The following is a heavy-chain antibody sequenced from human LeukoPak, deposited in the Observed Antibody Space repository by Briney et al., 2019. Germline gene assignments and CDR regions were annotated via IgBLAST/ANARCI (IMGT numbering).Heavy chain of an antibody. J-gene: IGHJ4*02. V-gene: IGHV3-33*01. CDR1: GFTFSSYG. D-gene: IGHD3-22*01. CDR2: IWYDGSNQ. Sequence: GGSLRLSCAASGFTFSSYGMHWVRQAQGKGLEWEAVIWYDGSNQYYADSVKVRFTMSRDNSKNTLYLQMNRLRAEDTAVYYCARPSEYYYDSSGYHDWGQGTLVTVSS. CDR3: ARPSEYYYDSSGYHD.